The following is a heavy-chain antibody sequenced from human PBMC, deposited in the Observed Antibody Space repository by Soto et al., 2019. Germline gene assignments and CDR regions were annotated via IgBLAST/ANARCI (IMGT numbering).Heavy chain of an antibody. D-gene: IGHD2-15*01. CDR3: TTRVVFYSYGMDV. CDR2: IKSKTDGGTT. V-gene: IGHV3-15*07. J-gene: IGHJ6*02. CDR1: GFTFSNAW. Sequence: EVQLVESGGGLVKPGGSLRLSCAASGFTFSNAWMNWVRQAPGKGLEWVGRIKSKTDGGTTDYAAPVKGRFTISRDDSKNTLYLQMNSLKSEDTAVYYCTTRVVFYSYGMDVWGQGTTVTVSS.